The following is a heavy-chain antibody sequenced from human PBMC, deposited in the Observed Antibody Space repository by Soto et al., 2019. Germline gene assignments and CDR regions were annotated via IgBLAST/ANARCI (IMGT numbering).Heavy chain of an antibody. CDR3: ANFGSGVPY. D-gene: IGHD2-8*01. CDR2: INRDGSGT. Sequence: PGGSLRVSCAASGITFSSYWMHWVRQAPGKGLVWVSGINRDGSGTSYVDSVKGRFTISRDNAKNTLYLQMNSLRAEDTAVYYCANFGSGVPYWGQGTVVTVSS. CDR1: GITFSSYW. J-gene: IGHJ4*02. V-gene: IGHV3-74*01.